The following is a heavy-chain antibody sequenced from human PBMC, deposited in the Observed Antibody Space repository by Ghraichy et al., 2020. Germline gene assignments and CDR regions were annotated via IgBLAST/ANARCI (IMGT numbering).Heavy chain of an antibody. V-gene: IGHV3-53*01. D-gene: IGHD3-16*01. Sequence: LSLTCAASGFTVSHNYMNWVRQAPGKGLEWVAIMYSGESTFHADSVEGRFTISRDNSKNTLYLQMNSLRADDTAVYYCATTAGGDSENYYGMDVWGPGTTVTVSS. J-gene: IGHJ6*02. CDR2: MYSGEST. CDR3: ATTAGGDSENYYGMDV. CDR1: GFTVSHNY.